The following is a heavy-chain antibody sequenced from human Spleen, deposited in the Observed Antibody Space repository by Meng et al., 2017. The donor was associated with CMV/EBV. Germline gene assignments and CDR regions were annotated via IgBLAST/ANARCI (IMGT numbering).Heavy chain of an antibody. D-gene: IGHD5-12*01. CDR2: VSSESDYR. CDR3: ARDKLTFGYETMSASYFDL. V-gene: IGHV3-21*06. J-gene: IGHJ4*02. CDR1: RFPLKRFT. Sequence: GESLKISCAASRFPLKRFTMNWVRQGPGKGLEWVSSVSSESDYRKYGDSVKGRFTVSRDDARNSLILQMDNLRVEDTAVYYCARDKLTFGYETMSASYFDLWGQGTLVTVSS.